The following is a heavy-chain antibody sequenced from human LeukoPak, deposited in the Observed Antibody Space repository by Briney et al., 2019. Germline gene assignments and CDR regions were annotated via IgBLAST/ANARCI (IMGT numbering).Heavy chain of an antibody. D-gene: IGHD3-22*01. J-gene: IGHJ4*02. CDR2: IRSKAYGGTT. Sequence: GGSLRLSCTAWGFTFGDYAMRWVRRAPGKGLEGGVFIRSKAYGGTTEDAASVKGRFTISIDDSQSTASLPMHSLNTADPAVYSCPRDRHHRSASYSSSLPSPYYFAYSGQPTLVTVSS. CDR3: PRDRHHRSASYSSSLPSPYYFAY. CDR1: GFTFGDYA. V-gene: IGHV3-49*04.